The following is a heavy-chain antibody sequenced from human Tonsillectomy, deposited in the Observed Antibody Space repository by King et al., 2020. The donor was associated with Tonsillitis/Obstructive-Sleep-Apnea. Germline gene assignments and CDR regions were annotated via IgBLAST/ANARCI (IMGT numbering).Heavy chain of an antibody. CDR2: IYYSGDT. V-gene: IGHV4-59*08. D-gene: IGHD1-26*01. CDR3: ARQMGAAFDY. Sequence: VQLVESGPGLVKPSETLSLTCTVSGASFSSYYWTWIRQPPGKGLEWIGYIYYSGDTNYNPSLKSRVTISVDTSKNQFSLKLSSVTAADTAVYYCARQMGAAFDYWGQGNLVTVSS. J-gene: IGHJ4*02. CDR1: GASFSSYY.